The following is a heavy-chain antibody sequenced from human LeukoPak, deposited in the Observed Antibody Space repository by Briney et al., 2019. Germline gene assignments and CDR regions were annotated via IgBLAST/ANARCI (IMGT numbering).Heavy chain of an antibody. CDR2: INHSGST. V-gene: IGHV4-34*01. J-gene: IGHJ3*02. CDR3: ASPKGYSNYAADAFDI. Sequence: SETLSLTCAVYGGSFSGYYWSWIRQPPGKGLEWIGEINHSGSTNYNPSLKSRVTISVDTSKNQFSLKLSSVTAADTAVYYCASPKGYSNYAADAFDIWGQGTMVTVSS. CDR1: GGSFSGYY. D-gene: IGHD4-11*01.